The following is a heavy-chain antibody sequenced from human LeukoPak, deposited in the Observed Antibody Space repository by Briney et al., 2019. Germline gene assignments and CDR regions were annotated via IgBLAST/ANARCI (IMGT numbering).Heavy chain of an antibody. CDR1: GGSISSYY. D-gene: IGHD3-10*01. V-gene: IGHV4-39*07. CDR3: AREWSLRGIGWFDP. CDR2: IYYSGST. Sequence: PSETLSLTCAVSGGSISSYYWGWIRQPPGKGLEWIGSIYYSGSTYYNPSLKSRVTISVDTSKNQFSLKLSSVTAADTAVYYCAREWSLRGIGWFDPWGQGTLVTVSS. J-gene: IGHJ5*02.